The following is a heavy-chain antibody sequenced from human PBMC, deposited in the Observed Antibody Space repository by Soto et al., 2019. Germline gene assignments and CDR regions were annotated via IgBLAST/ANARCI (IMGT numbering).Heavy chain of an antibody. V-gene: IGHV3-30-3*01. CDR3: ARDLGLGYCSGGSCSVLGY. J-gene: IGHJ4*02. CDR2: ISYDGSNK. D-gene: IGHD2-15*01. Sequence: QVQLVESGGGVVQPGMSLRLSCAASGFTFSSYAMHWVRQAPGKGLEWVAVISYDGSNKYYADSVKGRFTISRDNSKNTLYLPMNSLRAEDKAVYSCARDLGLGYCSGGSCSVLGYWGQGTLVTVSS. CDR1: GFTFSSYA.